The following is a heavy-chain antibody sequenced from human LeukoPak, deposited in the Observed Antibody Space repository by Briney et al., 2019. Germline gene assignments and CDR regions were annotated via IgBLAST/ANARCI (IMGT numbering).Heavy chain of an antibody. J-gene: IGHJ3*02. V-gene: IGHV4-39*01. D-gene: IGHD3-9*01. CDR1: GGSISSSSYY. CDR2: IYYSRST. Sequence: SETLSLTCTVSGGSISSSSYYWGWIRPPPGKGLEWIGSIYYSRSTYYNPSLKSRVTISVDTSKNQFSLKLSSVTAADTAVYYCAEGRYFDWLDDAFDIWGQGTMVTVSS. CDR3: AEGRYFDWLDDAFDI.